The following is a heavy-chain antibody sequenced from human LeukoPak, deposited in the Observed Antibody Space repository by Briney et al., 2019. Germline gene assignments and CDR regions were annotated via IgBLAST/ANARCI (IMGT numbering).Heavy chain of an antibody. D-gene: IGHD5-24*01. CDR3: ARDRAATNWMDV. CDR2: IYSGGST. J-gene: IGHJ6*02. CDR1: GFTVSSNY. V-gene: IGHV3-66*01. Sequence: PGGSLRLSCAASGFTVSSNYMSWVRQAPGKGLEWVSVIYSGGSTYYADSVKGRFTISRDNSKNTLYFQMNSLRAEDTAVYYCARDRAATNWMDVWGQGTTVTVSS.